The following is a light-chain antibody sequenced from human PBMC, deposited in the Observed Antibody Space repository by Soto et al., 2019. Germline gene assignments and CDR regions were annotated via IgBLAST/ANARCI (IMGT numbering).Light chain of an antibody. J-gene: IGKJ1*01. CDR3: LQNNSYPVT. V-gene: IGKV1-17*01. CDR1: QGIRHD. CDR2: SAS. Sequence: DIQMTQSPSSLSASVGDRVTITCRASQGIRHDLGWYQQKPGKAPKRLIYSASSLQSGVPPRFSGSGSGTEFTLTISSLQPEDSATYYCLQNNSYPVTLGQGTKVDIK.